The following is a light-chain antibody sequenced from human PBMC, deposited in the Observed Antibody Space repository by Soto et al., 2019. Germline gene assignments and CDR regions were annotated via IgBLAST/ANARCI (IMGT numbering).Light chain of an antibody. J-gene: IGKJ3*01. V-gene: IGKV1D-13*01. Sequence: AIQLTQSPSSLSASVGDRVTITCRARQGLNSNLAWYQQKPGKAPKLLMYAASTLQKGVPSRFSGNGSGTDFTLTNSSLQPEDFATYCCQQSSNYFTFGPGTKVDI. CDR2: AAS. CDR1: QGLNSN. CDR3: QQSSNYFT.